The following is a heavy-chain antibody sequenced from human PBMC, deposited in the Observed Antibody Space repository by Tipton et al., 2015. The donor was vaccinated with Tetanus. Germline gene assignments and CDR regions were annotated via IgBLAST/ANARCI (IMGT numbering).Heavy chain of an antibody. CDR3: ARDGGSYYTDY. CDR1: GYTFSQYA. V-gene: IGHV1-46*01. Sequence: QSGAEVKKPGASVRVSCKASGYTFSQYAIAWVRQVRGQGLEWMGIIIPSGGNTRHAQKFQGRVTMTRDTSTSTVYMELSSLRSEDTAVYYCARDGGSYYTDYWGQGTLVTVSS. CDR2: IIPSGGNT. D-gene: IGHD1-26*01. J-gene: IGHJ4*02.